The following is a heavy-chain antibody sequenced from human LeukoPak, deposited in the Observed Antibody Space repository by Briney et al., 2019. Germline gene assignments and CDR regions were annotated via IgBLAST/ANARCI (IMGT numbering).Heavy chain of an antibody. D-gene: IGHD5-24*01. V-gene: IGHV3-21*01. CDR3: AGGGDGYHSVDY. CDR1: GFTFSSSGFTFSSYT. CDR2: ISSRSTYI. J-gene: IGHJ4*02. Sequence: KSGGSLGLSCAASGFTFSSSGFTFSSYTMNWVRQAPGKGLEWVSSISSRSTYIYYADSVKGRFTISRDNAKNSLCLQMNSLRAEDTAVYYCAGGGDGYHSVDYWGQGTLVTVSS.